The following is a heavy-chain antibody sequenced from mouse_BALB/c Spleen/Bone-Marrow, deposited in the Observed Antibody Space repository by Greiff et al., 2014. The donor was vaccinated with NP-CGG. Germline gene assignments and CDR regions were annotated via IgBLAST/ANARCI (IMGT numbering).Heavy chain of an antibody. CDR2: ISTDNGNT. CDR1: GYTLTDHA. D-gene: IGHD2-3*01. V-gene: IGHV1-67*01. J-gene: IGHJ4*01. CDR3: ARDGYPSIDY. Sequence: QVQLQQSGPELVRPGVSVKISCKGSGYTLTDHAMHWVKQSHAKSLEWIGVISTDNGNTNYNQKFKGKATMTVDKSTSTDYMDLARLTSEDSAIYYCARDGYPSIDYWGQGTSVTVSS.